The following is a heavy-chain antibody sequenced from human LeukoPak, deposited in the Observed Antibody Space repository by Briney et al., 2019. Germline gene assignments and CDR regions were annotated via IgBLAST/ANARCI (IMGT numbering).Heavy chain of an antibody. J-gene: IGHJ5*02. V-gene: IGHV4-31*03. CDR3: ARAASGYDGYWFDP. CDR2: IYYSGST. Sequence: SETLSLTCTVSGGSISSSSYYWGWIRQHPGKGLEWIGYIYYSGSTYYNPSLKSRVTISVDTSKNQFSLKLSSVTAADTAVYYCARAASGYDGYWFDPWGQGTLVTVSS. D-gene: IGHD5-12*01. CDR1: GGSISSSSYY.